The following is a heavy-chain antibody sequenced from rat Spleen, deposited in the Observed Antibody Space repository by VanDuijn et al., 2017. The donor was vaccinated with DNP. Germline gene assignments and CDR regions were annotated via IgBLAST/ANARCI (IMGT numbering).Heavy chain of an antibody. CDR2: ISNTGDST. CDR3: ARITTRGAMDA. J-gene: IGHJ4*01. Sequence: EVQLVESGGDLVQPGRSLRLSCVASGFSFRDYDMAWVRQAPTKGLDWVATISNTGDSTYYRDSVKGRFTISRDHARSTLYLQMDSLRSEDTATYYCARITTRGAMDAWGQGTSVTVSS. CDR1: GFSFRDYD. V-gene: IGHV5-7*01. D-gene: IGHD1-10*01.